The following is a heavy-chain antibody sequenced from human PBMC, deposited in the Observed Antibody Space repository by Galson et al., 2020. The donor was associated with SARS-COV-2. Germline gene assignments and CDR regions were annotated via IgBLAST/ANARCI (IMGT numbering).Heavy chain of an antibody. Sequence: GESLKISCAASGFTFSSYGMHWVRQAPGKGLEWVANIKQDGSEKYYVDSVKGRFTISRDNAKNSLYLQMNSLRAEDTAVYYCARDPYDILTGYFDYWGQGTLVTVSS. V-gene: IGHV3-7*01. D-gene: IGHD3-9*01. CDR3: ARDPYDILTGYFDY. CDR1: GFTFSSYG. CDR2: IKQDGSEK. J-gene: IGHJ4*02.